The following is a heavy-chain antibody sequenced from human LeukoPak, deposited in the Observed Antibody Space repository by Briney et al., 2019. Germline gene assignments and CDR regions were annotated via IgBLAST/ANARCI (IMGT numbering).Heavy chain of an antibody. J-gene: IGHJ3*02. V-gene: IGHV3-21*01. CDR1: GLTFSSNS. D-gene: IGHD4-11*01. Sequence: GGSLRLSCAASGLTFSSNSMTWVRKAPGKGLKWVSSISSSSSYIYYADSVKGRFTISRDNAKNSLYLQMNSLRAEDTAVYYCAREDSIEAFDIWGQGTMVTVSS. CDR2: ISSSSSYI. CDR3: AREDSIEAFDI.